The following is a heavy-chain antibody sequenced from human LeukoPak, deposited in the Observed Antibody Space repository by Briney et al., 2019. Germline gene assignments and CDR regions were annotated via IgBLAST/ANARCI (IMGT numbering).Heavy chain of an antibody. CDR2: ISHDGSNK. CDR3: ARDQYSYAHAAH. Sequence: GGSLRLSCAASGFTFRSYGMHWVRQAPGKGLEWVAVISHDGSNKYYADSVKGRFTISRDNSKNTLYLQMNSLRAEDTAVYYCARDQYSYAHAAHWGQGTLVTVSS. CDR1: GFTFRSYG. J-gene: IGHJ4*02. D-gene: IGHD5-18*01. V-gene: IGHV3-33*05.